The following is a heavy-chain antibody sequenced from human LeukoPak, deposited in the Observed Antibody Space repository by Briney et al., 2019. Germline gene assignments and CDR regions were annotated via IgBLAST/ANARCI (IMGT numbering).Heavy chain of an antibody. CDR2: TSGSGGST. J-gene: IGHJ6*02. V-gene: IGHV3-23*01. Sequence: GGSLRLSCAASGFIFSNYAMSWVRQAPGKGLEWVSTTSGSGGSTYYADSVKGRFTISRDNSKNTLYLQMNSLRAEDTAVYYCAKAAYDFWSGYQYYYYGMDVWGQGTTVTVSS. D-gene: IGHD3-3*01. CDR3: AKAAYDFWSGYQYYYYGMDV. CDR1: GFIFSNYA.